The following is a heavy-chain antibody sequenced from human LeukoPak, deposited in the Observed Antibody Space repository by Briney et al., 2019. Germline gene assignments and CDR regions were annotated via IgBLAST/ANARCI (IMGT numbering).Heavy chain of an antibody. D-gene: IGHD5-24*01. CDR1: GGSISSSNW. J-gene: IGHJ4*02. Sequence: PSETLSLTCVVSGGSISSSNWWSWVRQPPGKGLEWIGEIYHSGSTNYNPSLKSRITISVDKSKNQFSLKLSSVTAADTAVYYCARAPARWLQFNVAPYYFDYWGQGTLVTVSS. V-gene: IGHV4-4*02. CDR2: IYHSGST. CDR3: ARAPARWLQFNVAPYYFDY.